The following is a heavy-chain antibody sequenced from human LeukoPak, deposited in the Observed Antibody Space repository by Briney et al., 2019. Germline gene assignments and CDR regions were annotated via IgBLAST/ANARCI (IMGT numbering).Heavy chain of an antibody. CDR1: GFTFSDYY. J-gene: IGHJ6*03. CDR2: ISSSGSTI. CDR3: ARHRVNYYYYMDV. Sequence: PGGSLRLSCAASGFTFSDYYMSWIRQAPGKGLEWVSYISSSGSTIYYADSVKGRFTISRDNAKNSLYLQMNSLRAEDTAVYYCARHRVNYYYYMDVWGKGTTVTVSS. V-gene: IGHV3-11*01.